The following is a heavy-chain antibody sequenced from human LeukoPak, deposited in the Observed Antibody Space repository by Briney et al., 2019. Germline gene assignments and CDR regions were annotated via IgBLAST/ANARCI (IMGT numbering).Heavy chain of an antibody. CDR1: GYTFTGYY. V-gene: IGHV1-2*02. J-gene: IGHJ5*02. D-gene: IGHD6-13*01. Sequence: ASVKVSCTASGYTFTGYYMHWVRQAPGQGLEWMGWINPNSGGTNYAQKSQGRVTMTRDTSISTAYMELSRLRSDDTAVYYCARGIRSSSWYGWFDPWGQGTLVTVSS. CDR3: ARGIRSSSWYGWFDP. CDR2: INPNSGGT.